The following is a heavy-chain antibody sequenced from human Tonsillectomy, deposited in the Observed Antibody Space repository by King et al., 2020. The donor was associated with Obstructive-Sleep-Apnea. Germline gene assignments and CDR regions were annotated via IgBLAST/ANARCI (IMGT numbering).Heavy chain of an antibody. Sequence: QLQESGPGLVKPSETLSLTCTVSGGSISSYYWSWIRQPPGKGLEWIGYVYYSGSTNYNPSLKSRVTISVDTSKNQFSLKLTSVTAADTAVYYCARHLSGIYSPFDYWGQGTLVTVSS. CDR3: ARHLSGIYSPFDY. V-gene: IGHV4-59*08. CDR2: VYYSGST. J-gene: IGHJ4*02. CDR1: GGSISSYY. D-gene: IGHD1-26*01.